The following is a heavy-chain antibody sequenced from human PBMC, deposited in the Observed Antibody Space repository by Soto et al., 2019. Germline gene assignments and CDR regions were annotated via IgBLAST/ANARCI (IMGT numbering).Heavy chain of an antibody. Sequence: EVHLVESGGDLVQPGGSLRLSCAASGFSFSSFSMNWVRQAPGKGLEWVSYISGGGTTTYYADSVKGRFTISRDDAKNSLHLLMNCLQAEDTAVYYCARLGDYGSGSYWGQGTLVTVSS. CDR1: GFSFSSFS. CDR2: ISGGGTTT. J-gene: IGHJ4*02. V-gene: IGHV3-48*04. D-gene: IGHD3-10*01. CDR3: ARLGDYGSGSY.